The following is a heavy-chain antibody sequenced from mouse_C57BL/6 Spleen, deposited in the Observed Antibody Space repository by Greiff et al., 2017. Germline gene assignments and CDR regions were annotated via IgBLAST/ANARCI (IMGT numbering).Heavy chain of an antibody. CDR3: AREGSGYFDY. CDR2: IYPYNGVS. J-gene: IGHJ2*01. Sequence: EVKLVESGPELVKPGASVKISCKASGYSFTGYYMHWVKQSHGNILDWIGYIYPYNGVSSYNQKFKGKATLTVDKSSSTAYMQLSSLTSEDSAVYYCAREGSGYFDYWGQGTTLTVSS. V-gene: IGHV1-31*01. CDR1: GYSFTGYY.